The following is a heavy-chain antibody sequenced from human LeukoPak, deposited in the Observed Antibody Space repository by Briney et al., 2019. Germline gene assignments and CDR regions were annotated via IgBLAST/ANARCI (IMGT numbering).Heavy chain of an antibody. CDR2: TYYSGST. Sequence: PSETLSLTCTVSGGSISSSSYYWDWLRQPPGKGLEWTGSTYYSGSTYYNQSLKSRVNISVDTSKSQFSLKLSSVTAEDTGVYYGARQEIGMGALRGDAFDIWGQGTMVTVSS. J-gene: IGHJ3*02. D-gene: IGHD1-26*01. CDR3: ARQEIGMGALRGDAFDI. CDR1: GGSISSSSYY. V-gene: IGHV4-39*01.